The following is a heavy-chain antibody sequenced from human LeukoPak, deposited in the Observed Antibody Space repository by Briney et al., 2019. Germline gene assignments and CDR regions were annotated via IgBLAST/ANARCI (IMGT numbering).Heavy chain of an antibody. V-gene: IGHV3-23*01. D-gene: IGHD6-19*01. Sequence: GGSLGLSCAASGFTFSSYAMSWVRQAPGKGLEWVSAISGSGGNTYYADSVKGRFTIARDNAKNSLYLQMNSLRAEDTAVYYCARLRIAVASEVWGQGTLVTVSS. CDR3: ARLRIAVASEV. CDR1: GFTFSSYA. J-gene: IGHJ4*02. CDR2: ISGSGGNT.